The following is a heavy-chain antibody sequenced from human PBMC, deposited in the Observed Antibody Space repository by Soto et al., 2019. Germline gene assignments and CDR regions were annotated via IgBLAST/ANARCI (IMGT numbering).Heavy chain of an antibody. Sequence: QVQLVQSGAEVKKPGSSVKVSCKASGGTFSSYAISWVRQAPGQGLEWMGGIIPISATTNYAQKFQGRVTITADESTSTAYMELSSLRSEDTAGYYCARSQGSSTSLEIYYYYYYGMDVWGQGTTVTVSS. V-gene: IGHV1-69*01. J-gene: IGHJ6*02. D-gene: IGHD2-2*01. CDR1: GGTFSSYA. CDR2: IIPISATT. CDR3: ARSQGSSTSLEIYYYYYYGMDV.